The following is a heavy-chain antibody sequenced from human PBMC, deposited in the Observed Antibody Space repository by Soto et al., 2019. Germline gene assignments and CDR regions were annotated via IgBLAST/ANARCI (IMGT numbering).Heavy chain of an antibody. V-gene: IGHV4-38-2*01. CDR3: ARKGRTTNLPYYYYGLDV. D-gene: IGHD1-1*01. J-gene: IGHJ6*02. CDR2: IYHSGAS. Sequence: TSETLSLTCAFSCYSINSGYFWGWIRQPPGKGLEWIGSIYHSGASYYNPSLKSRATISLDTSKNQFSLKLSSVTAADTAIYYCARKGRTTNLPYYYYGLDVWGQGTTVTVSS. CDR1: CYSINSGYF.